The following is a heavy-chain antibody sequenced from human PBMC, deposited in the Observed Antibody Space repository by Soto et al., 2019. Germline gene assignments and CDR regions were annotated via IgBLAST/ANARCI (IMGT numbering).Heavy chain of an antibody. Sequence: PGGSLRLSCATSGFTFINVWMSWVRQTPGKGLEWVANINRDGTEENYVDSVKGRFTISRDNAKNSLFLQMNGLRDEDTAIYYCARDYTVIDPWGQGVLVTVSS. CDR2: INRDGTEE. CDR1: GFTFINVW. CDR3: ARDYTVIDP. J-gene: IGHJ5*02. V-gene: IGHV3-7*05.